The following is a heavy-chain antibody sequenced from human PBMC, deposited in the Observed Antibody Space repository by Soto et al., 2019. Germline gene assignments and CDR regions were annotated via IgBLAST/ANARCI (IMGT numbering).Heavy chain of an antibody. CDR2: IFHSGST. Sequence: LSLTCTVSGGSVTTSSYYWGWIRQPPGKGLDWIGSIFHSGSTYYSPSLKSRISLSVDTSKSQFSLKLNSVSVSDTAVYYCARQEAATGRGFWFDSWGQGTLVTVSS. CDR1: GGSVTTSSYY. D-gene: IGHD1-26*01. J-gene: IGHJ5*01. CDR3: ARQEAATGRGFWFDS. V-gene: IGHV4-39*01.